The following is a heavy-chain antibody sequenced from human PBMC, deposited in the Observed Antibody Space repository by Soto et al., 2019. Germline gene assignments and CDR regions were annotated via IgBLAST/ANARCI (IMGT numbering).Heavy chain of an antibody. D-gene: IGHD5-18*01. CDR3: ARERGYRKDYGMDV. J-gene: IGHJ6*02. Sequence: GGSLRLPCAASGFTFSNYAMHWVRQAPGKGLEWVAVISYDGSNKYYADSVKGRFTISRDNSKNTLYLQMNSLRAEDTAVYYCARERGYRKDYGMDVWGQGTTVTVSS. V-gene: IGHV3-30-3*01. CDR1: GFTFSNYA. CDR2: ISYDGSNK.